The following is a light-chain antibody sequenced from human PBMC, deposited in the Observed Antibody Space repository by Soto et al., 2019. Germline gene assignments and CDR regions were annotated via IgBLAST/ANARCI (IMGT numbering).Light chain of an antibody. CDR2: DDS. J-gene: IGLJ2*01. V-gene: IGLV3-21*02. CDR1: NIGSKS. CDR3: QVWESYGDHPHVA. Sequence: SSELTQSPSVSVAPGQTAWITCGGANIGSKSVHWYQQKTGQAPVLVVYDDSDRPSGIPERFSGSNSGNTATLAISRVGAGDEADYYCQVWESYGDHPHVAFGGGTKLTVL.